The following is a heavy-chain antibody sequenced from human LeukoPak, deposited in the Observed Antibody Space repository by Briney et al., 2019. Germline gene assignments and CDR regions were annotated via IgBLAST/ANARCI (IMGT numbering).Heavy chain of an antibody. J-gene: IGHJ4*02. CDR3: ARFGGNWNYDY. CDR1: GFTFSSYE. D-gene: IGHD1-7*01. V-gene: IGHV3-48*03. Sequence: GGSLRLSFAASGFTFSSYEMNWVRQAPGKGLEWVSYISSSGSTIYYADSVKGRFTISRDNAKNSLYLQMNSLRAEDTAVYYCARFGGNWNYDYWGQGTLVTVSS. CDR2: ISSSGSTI.